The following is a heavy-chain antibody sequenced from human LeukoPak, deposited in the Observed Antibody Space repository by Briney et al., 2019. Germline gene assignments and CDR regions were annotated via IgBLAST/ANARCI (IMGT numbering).Heavy chain of an antibody. CDR3: ARGPPRCVRGVKAFDY. J-gene: IGHJ4*02. Sequence: SETLSLTCAVYGGSFSGYYWSWIRQPPGKGLEWIGEINHSGSTNYNPSLKSRVTISVDTSKNQFSLKLSSVTAADTAVYYCARGPPRCVRGVKAFDYWGQGTLVTVSS. D-gene: IGHD3-10*01. CDR1: GGSFSGYY. CDR2: INHSGST. V-gene: IGHV4-34*01.